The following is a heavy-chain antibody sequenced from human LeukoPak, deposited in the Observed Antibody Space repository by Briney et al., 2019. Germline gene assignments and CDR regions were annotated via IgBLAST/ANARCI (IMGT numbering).Heavy chain of an antibody. V-gene: IGHV3-11*01. CDR1: GFTFSDYH. CDR3: ARAGQSDY. Sequence: GGSLRLSCAASGFTFSDYHMNGIRQAPGKGLEWVSSISGGSRTINYADSVKGRFTTSRDNAKNSLYLQVNSLRAEDTAVYYCARAGQSDYWGQGTLVTVSS. CDR2: ISGGSRTI. J-gene: IGHJ4*02.